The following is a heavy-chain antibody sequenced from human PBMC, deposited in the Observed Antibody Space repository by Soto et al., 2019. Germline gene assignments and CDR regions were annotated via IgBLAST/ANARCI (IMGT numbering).Heavy chain of an antibody. D-gene: IGHD1-1*01. Sequence: EVQLVETGGGLIQPGGSLRLSCTASGFTVSSNYMTWVHQAPGKGLEWVSVIYSGGNTYYADSVKGRFTSSRDKSKNTLYLQMNSLRAEDTAVYYCAGATGRYWGQGTRVTVSS. V-gene: IGHV3-53*02. CDR3: AGATGRY. CDR2: IYSGGNT. J-gene: IGHJ4*02. CDR1: GFTVSSNY.